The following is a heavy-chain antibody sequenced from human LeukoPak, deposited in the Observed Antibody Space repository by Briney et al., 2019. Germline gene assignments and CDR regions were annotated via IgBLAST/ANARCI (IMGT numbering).Heavy chain of an antibody. J-gene: IGHJ4*02. CDR3: ARDLDYYDSSGYYYDFDY. CDR2: IFYRGNS. CDR1: GDSVTNYY. V-gene: IGHV4-59*02. D-gene: IGHD3-22*01. Sequence: SETLSLTCSVSGDSVTNYYWSWIRQPPGKGLEYIGYIFYRGNSNYSPSLKSRLTMSVDTSRNQLSLKLSSVTAADTAVYYCARDLDYYDSSGYYYDFDYWGQGTLVTVSS.